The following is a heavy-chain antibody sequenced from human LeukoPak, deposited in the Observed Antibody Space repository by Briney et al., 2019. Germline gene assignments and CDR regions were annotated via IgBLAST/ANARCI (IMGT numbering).Heavy chain of an antibody. CDR3: ARAKSKRGSYGDRFDY. CDR1: GGSFSGYY. D-gene: IGHD4-17*01. J-gene: IGHJ4*02. V-gene: IGHV4-34*01. CDR2: INHSGST. Sequence: SETLSLTCAVYGGSFSGYYWSWIRQPPGKGLEWIGEINHSGSTHYNPSLKSRVTISVDTSKNQFSLKLSSVTAADTAVYYCARAKSKRGSYGDRFDYWGQGTLVTVSS.